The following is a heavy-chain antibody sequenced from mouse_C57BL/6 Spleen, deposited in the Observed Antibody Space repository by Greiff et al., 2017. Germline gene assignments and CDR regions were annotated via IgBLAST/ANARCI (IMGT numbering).Heavy chain of an antibody. J-gene: IGHJ1*03. Sequence: QFQLQQPGAELVMPGASVKLSCKASGYTFTSYWMHWVKQRPGQGLEWIGEIDPSDSYTNYNQKFKGKSTLTVDKSSSTAYMQLSSLTSEDSAVYYCARWDPKSNFDVWGTGTTVTVSS. V-gene: IGHV1-69*01. D-gene: IGHD4-1*01. CDR3: ARWDPKSNFDV. CDR1: GYTFTSYW. CDR2: IDPSDSYT.